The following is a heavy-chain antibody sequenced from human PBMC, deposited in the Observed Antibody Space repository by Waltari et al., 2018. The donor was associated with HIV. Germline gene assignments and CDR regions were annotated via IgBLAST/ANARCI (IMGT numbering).Heavy chain of an antibody. V-gene: IGHV4-34*01. J-gene: IGHJ5*02. CDR1: GGSFSNNY. CDR2: ISHSGRT. CDR3: ARHGFKSSGGDYTGRSGNWFDP. Sequence: QVQLQQWGAGLLKPSETLSLTCAVYGGSFSNNYWSWIRQPPGKGLEWIGDISHSGRTNYHPALKSRLTLSVATSKKPSSLNVTSGTGAETAVYYCARHGFKSSGGDYTGRSGNWFDPWGQGTLVTVSS. D-gene: IGHD4-17*01.